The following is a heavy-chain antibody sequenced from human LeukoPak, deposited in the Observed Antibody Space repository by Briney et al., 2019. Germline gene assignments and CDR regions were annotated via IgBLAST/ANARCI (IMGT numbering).Heavy chain of an antibody. D-gene: IGHD6-13*01. Sequence: SETLSLTCAVSGGSISSSNWWSWVRQPPGQGLEWIGEIYHSGSTNYNPSLKSRVTISVDKSKNQFSLKLSSVTAAETAVYYCARGRSSSWYYYYYYMDVWGKGTTVTISS. CDR3: ARGRSSSWYYYYYYMDV. CDR1: GGSISSSNW. CDR2: IYHSGST. J-gene: IGHJ6*03. V-gene: IGHV4-4*02.